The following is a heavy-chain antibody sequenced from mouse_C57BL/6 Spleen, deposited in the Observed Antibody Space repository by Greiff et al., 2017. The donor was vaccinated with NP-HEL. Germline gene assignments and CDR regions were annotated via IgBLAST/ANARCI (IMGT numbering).Heavy chain of an antibody. V-gene: IGHV1-82*01. J-gene: IGHJ2*01. D-gene: IGHD1-1*01. CDR2: IYPGDGDT. Sequence: QVQLKESGPELVKPGASVKISCKASGYAFSSSWMNWVKQRPGKGLEWIGRIYPGDGDTNYNGKFKGKATLTADKSSSTAYMQLSSLTSEDSAVYFCARERGITTVVDYFDYWGQGTTLTVSS. CDR3: ARERGITTVVDYFDY. CDR1: GYAFSSSW.